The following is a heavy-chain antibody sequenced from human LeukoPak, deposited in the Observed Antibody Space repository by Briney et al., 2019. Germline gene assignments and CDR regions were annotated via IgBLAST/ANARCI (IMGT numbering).Heavy chain of an antibody. V-gene: IGHV1-69*05. CDR1: GGTFSSYA. D-gene: IGHD4-17*01. Sequence: SVKVSCKASGGTFSSYAISWVRQAPGQGLEWMGGIIPIFGTANYAQKFQGRVTITTDESTSTAYMGLSSLRSEDTAVYYCARSFVFGDYYFDYWGQGTLVTVSS. J-gene: IGHJ4*02. CDR3: ARSFVFGDYYFDY. CDR2: IIPIFGTA.